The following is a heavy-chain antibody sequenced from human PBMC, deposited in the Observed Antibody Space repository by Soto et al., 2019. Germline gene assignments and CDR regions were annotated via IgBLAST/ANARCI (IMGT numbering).Heavy chain of an antibody. D-gene: IGHD3-16*01. J-gene: IGHJ5*02. CDR1: GFTFSSYG. CDR2: ISYDGTKE. V-gene: IGHV3-30*03. CDR3: ARDNTYGGDNDNWFDP. Sequence: QVQLVESGGGVAQPGRSLRLSCAASGFTFSSYGIHWVRQAPGKGLEWVAVISYDGTKEYYADSVKGRFTISRDNSKNTLYLQMNSLRVEDTAVYYCARDNTYGGDNDNWFDPWGQGTLVTVSS.